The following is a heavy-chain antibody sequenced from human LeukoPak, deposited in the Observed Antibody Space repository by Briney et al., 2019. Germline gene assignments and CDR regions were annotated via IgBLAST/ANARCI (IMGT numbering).Heavy chain of an antibody. V-gene: IGHV3-30*18. Sequence: GRSLRLSCAASGFTFSSYGMYWVRQAPGKGLEWVAVISNDGSNKYYADSVKGRFTISRDNSKNTLYLQMNSLRAEDTAVYYCAKAPYSSGWYSYFDYWGQGTLVTVSS. D-gene: IGHD6-19*01. CDR2: ISNDGSNK. CDR1: GFTFSSYG. J-gene: IGHJ4*02. CDR3: AKAPYSSGWYSYFDY.